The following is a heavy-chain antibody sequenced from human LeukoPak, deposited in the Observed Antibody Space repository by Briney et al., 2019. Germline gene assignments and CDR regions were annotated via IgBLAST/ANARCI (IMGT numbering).Heavy chain of an antibody. CDR2: INAGNGNT. Sequence: GASVTVSCKASGYTFTSYAMHWVRQAPGQRLEWMGWINAGNGNTKYSQKFQGRVTITRDTSASTAYMELSSLRSEDTAVYYCARDQDPIVAVAGTIDYWGQGTLVTVSS. J-gene: IGHJ4*02. D-gene: IGHD6-19*01. CDR3: ARDQDPIVAVAGTIDY. V-gene: IGHV1-3*01. CDR1: GYTFTSYA.